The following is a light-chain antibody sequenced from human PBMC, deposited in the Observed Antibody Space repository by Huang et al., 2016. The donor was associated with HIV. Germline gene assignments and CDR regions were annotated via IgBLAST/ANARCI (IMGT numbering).Light chain of an antibody. CDR1: QSLLHSNGYNY. CDR2: FGS. V-gene: IGKV2-28*01. CDR3: MQALQTPPYT. J-gene: IGKJ2*01. Sequence: DIVMTKSPLSLPVTPGEPASISCRSSQSLLHSNGYNYLDWYLQKPGQSPQLLIYFGSNRDSGVPDRCSGSGSGTDFTLQISRVEAEDVGVYYCMQALQTPPYTFGQGTKLEIK.